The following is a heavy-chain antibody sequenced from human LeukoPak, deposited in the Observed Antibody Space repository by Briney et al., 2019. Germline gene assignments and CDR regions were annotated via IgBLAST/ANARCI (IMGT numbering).Heavy chain of an antibody. CDR1: GGTFNIYA. Sequence: ASVNVSYKASGGTFNIYANSGVRQAPGQGLEWMGGIIPIFGTANYAQKFQGRVTITADESTSTAYMELSSLRSEDTAVYYCAREAPYCSSTSCYLLGAFDIWGQGTLLTVSS. V-gene: IGHV1-69*13. CDR2: IIPIFGTA. CDR3: AREAPYCSSTSCYLLGAFDI. J-gene: IGHJ3*02. D-gene: IGHD2-2*01.